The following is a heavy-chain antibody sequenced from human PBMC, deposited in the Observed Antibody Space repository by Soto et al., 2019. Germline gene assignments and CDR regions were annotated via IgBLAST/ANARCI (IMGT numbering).Heavy chain of an antibody. J-gene: IGHJ4*02. D-gene: IGHD3-16*02. V-gene: IGHV3-15*01. CDR3: TTEIMITFGGVIVPLDY. CDR2: IKSKTDGGTT. CDR1: GFTFSNSW. Sequence: GGSLRLSCAASGFTFSNSWMSWVRQAPGKGLEWVGRIKSKTDGGTTDYAAPVKGRFTISRDDSKNTLYLQMNSLKTEDTAVYYCTTEIMITFGGVIVPLDYWGQGTLVTVS.